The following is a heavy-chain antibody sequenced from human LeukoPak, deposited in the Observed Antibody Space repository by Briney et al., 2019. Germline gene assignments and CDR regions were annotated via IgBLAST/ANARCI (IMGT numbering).Heavy chain of an antibody. J-gene: IGHJ3*02. CDR3: AKHYYDSRGRVNSFDI. D-gene: IGHD3-22*01. V-gene: IGHV3-23*01. CDR2: ISGSGDTI. CDR1: GFTFSSYS. Sequence: GRSLRLSCAASGFTFSSYSMNWVRQAPGKGLEWVSLISGSGDTIYYADPVKGRFTISRDNSKNTLYLQMNSLRAEDTAVYYCAKHYYDSRGRVNSFDIWGQGTMVTVSS.